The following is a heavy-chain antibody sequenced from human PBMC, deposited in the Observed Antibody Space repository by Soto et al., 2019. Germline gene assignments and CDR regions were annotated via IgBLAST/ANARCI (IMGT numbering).Heavy chain of an antibody. Sequence: QVQLVQSGAEVKKPGASVKVSCKASGYTFTSYGISWVRQAPGQGLEWMGWISAYNGNANYAQKLQGRVTMTTDTSTSTAYMELRRLRSDDTAVYYCARVGAARRYRLHGNIDYWGQGTLVTVSS. CDR2: ISAYNGNA. CDR1: GYTFTSYG. J-gene: IGHJ4*02. D-gene: IGHD6-6*01. CDR3: ARVGAARRYRLHGNIDY. V-gene: IGHV1-18*04.